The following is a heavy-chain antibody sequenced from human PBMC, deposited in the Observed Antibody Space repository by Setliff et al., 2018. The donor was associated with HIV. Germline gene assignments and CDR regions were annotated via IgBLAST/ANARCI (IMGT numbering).Heavy chain of an antibody. J-gene: IGHJ5*02. V-gene: IGHV4-34*01. Sequence: PSETLSLTCAVYGGSFSGYYWSWIRQPPGKGLEWIGEINHSGSTNYNPSLKSRVTISVDTSKNQLSLKLRSVTAADTAVYYCARIGSGWSVGWFDPWGQGTLVTVSS. CDR3: ARIGSGWSVGWFDP. CDR1: GGSFSGYY. CDR2: INHSGST. D-gene: IGHD6-13*01.